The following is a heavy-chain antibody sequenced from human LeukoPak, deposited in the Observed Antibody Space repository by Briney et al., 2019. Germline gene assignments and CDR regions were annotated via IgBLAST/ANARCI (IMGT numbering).Heavy chain of an antibody. Sequence: EASVKVSCXASGYTFTTYGISWVRQARGQGLEWMGWINSYNGNTNYAQKFQGRVTMTTDTSTSTAYMELRSLRSNGTAVYYCAREKEGGLDYWGQGTLVTVSS. J-gene: IGHJ4*02. CDR2: INSYNGNT. CDR3: AREKEGGLDY. D-gene: IGHD3-16*01. V-gene: IGHV1-18*01. CDR1: GYTFTTYG.